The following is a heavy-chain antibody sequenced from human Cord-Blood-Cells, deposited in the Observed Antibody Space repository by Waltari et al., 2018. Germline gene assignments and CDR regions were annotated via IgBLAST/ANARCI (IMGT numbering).Heavy chain of an antibody. CDR2: ISSSSSYI. J-gene: IGHJ4*02. Sequence: EVQLVESGGGLVKPGGSLRLSCAASGFTFSSYSMHWVRRAPGKGLEWVSTISSSSSYIYYADSVKGRFTISRDNAKNSLYLQMNSLRAEDTAVYYCARDTGIAAAGFDYWGQGTLVTVSS. D-gene: IGHD6-13*01. CDR3: ARDTGIAAAGFDY. CDR1: GFTFSSYS. V-gene: IGHV3-21*01.